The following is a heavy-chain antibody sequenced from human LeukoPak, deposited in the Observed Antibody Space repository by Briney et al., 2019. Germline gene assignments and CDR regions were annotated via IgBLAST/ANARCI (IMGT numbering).Heavy chain of an antibody. J-gene: IGHJ4*02. V-gene: IGHV1-2*06. CDR3: ARVTVGATHDSPSDY. Sequence: ASVKVSCKASGGTFSSYAISWVRQAPGQGLEWMGRINPNSGGTNNAQKFQGRITMTRDTSISTAYMELSRLRSDDTAVYYCARVTVGATHDSPSDYWGQGTLVTVSS. D-gene: IGHD1-26*01. CDR1: GGTFSSYA. CDR2: INPNSGGT.